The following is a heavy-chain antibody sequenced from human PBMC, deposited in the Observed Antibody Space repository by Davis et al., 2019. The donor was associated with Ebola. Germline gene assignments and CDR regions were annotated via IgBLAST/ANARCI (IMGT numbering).Heavy chain of an antibody. J-gene: IGHJ4*02. CDR2: IHGDGTTT. CDR1: GFTFSSYG. V-gene: IGHV3-74*01. Sequence: GVLKISCAASGFTFSSYGMHWVRQAPGEGLVWVSKIHGDGTTTTYADSVKGRFTTSRDKAENTLYLQMNSLRADDTALYYCARIADGDRYWGSDYWGQGTQVTVSS. D-gene: IGHD5-24*01. CDR3: ARIADGDRYWGSDY.